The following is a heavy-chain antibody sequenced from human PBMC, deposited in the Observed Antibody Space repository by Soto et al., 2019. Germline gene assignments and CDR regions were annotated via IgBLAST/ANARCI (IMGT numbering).Heavy chain of an antibody. Sequence: SVKVSCKASGGTFSSYTISWVRQAPGQGLEWMERIIPILGIANYAQKFQGRVTITADKSTSTAYMELSSLRSEDTAVYYCARADYYDSSGYTPPNVWGQGTTVTVSS. CDR1: GGTFSSYT. CDR2: IIPILGIA. V-gene: IGHV1-69*02. CDR3: ARADYYDSSGYTPPNV. D-gene: IGHD3-22*01. J-gene: IGHJ6*02.